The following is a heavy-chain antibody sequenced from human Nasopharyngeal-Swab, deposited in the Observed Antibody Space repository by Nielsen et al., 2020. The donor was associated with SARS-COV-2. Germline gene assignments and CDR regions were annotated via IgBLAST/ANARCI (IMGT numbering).Heavy chain of an antibody. J-gene: IGHJ3*02. V-gene: IGHV3-33*01. Sequence: VRQCPGKGLEWVAVIWYDGSNKYYADSVKGRFTISRDNSKNTLYLQMNSLRAEDTAVYYCARSGPYYYDSSGYRHGGAFDIWGQGTMVTVSS. CDR3: ARSGPYYYDSSGYRHGGAFDI. CDR2: IWYDGSNK. D-gene: IGHD3-22*01.